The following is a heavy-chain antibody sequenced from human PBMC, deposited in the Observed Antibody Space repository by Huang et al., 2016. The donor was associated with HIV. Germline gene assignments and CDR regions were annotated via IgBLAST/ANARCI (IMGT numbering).Heavy chain of an antibody. V-gene: IGHV5-51*01. CDR3: ARQGLWLPPTDPFDY. CDR2: IYPGEADT. CDR1: GYNFASYW. Sequence: EVHLVQSGAEVKEPGESLKISCQASGYNFASYWIGWVRQMPGKGLEWMGVIYPGEADTRYDPAVQGQVTISADQSINTAYLQWSSLKASDTAIYFCARQGLWLPPTDPFDYWGQGTPVTVSA. D-gene: IGHD3-10*01. J-gene: IGHJ4*02.